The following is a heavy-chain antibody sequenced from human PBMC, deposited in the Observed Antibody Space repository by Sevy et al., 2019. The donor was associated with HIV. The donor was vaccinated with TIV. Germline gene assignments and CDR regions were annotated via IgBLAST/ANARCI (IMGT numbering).Heavy chain of an antibody. J-gene: IGHJ4*02. CDR1: GGTFSSYA. CDR2: IIPIFGTA. D-gene: IGHD2-15*01. CDR3: AREPRGYCSGGSCYPY. Sequence: ASVKVSCKASGGTFSSYAISCVRQAPGQGLEWMGGIIPIFGTANYSQKFQGRVTITADESTSTAYMELSSLRSEDTAVYYCAREPRGYCSGGSCYPYWGQGTLVTVSS. V-gene: IGHV1-69*13.